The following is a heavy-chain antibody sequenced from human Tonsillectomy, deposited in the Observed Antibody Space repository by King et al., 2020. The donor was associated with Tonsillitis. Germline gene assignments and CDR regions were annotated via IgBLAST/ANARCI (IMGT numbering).Heavy chain of an antibody. CDR3: ARNYDVWSGTYYYYGMDV. J-gene: IGHJ6*02. D-gene: IGHD3-3*01. CDR2: IYDSGST. V-gene: IGHV4-39*01. CDR1: GGSISSSTYY. Sequence: QLQESGPGLVKPSETLSLTCTVSGGSISSSTYYWGWIRQPPGKGLEWIGNIYDSGSTNYNPSLKGRITISVDTSKNQFFLMLNFVTATDTAVYYCARNYDVWSGTYYYYGMDVWGQGTTVTVSS.